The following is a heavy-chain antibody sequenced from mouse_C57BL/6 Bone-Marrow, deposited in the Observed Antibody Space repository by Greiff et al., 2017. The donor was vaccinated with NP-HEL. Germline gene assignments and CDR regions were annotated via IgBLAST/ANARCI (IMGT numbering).Heavy chain of an antibody. Sequence: EVMLVESGGGLVQSGRSLRLSCATSGFTFSDFYMEWVRQAPGKGLEWIAASRNKANDYTTEYSASVKGRFIVSRDTSQSILYLQMNALRAEDTAIYYCAREVYYGSYWYFDVWGTGTTVTVSS. CDR1: GFTFSDFY. J-gene: IGHJ1*03. CDR3: AREVYYGSYWYFDV. CDR2: SRNKANDYTT. V-gene: IGHV7-1*01. D-gene: IGHD1-1*01.